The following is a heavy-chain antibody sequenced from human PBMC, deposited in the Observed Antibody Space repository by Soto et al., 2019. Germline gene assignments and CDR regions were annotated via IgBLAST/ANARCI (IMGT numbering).Heavy chain of an antibody. CDR2: ISSSSSYI. J-gene: IGHJ6*02. Sequence: PGGSLRLSCAASGFTFSSYSMNWVRQAPGKGLEWVSSISSSSSYIYYADSVKGRFTISRDNAKSSLYLQMNSLRAEDTAVYYCARLHHRDTDVWGQGTTVTVSS. CDR3: ARLHHRDTDV. D-gene: IGHD5-18*01. V-gene: IGHV3-21*01. CDR1: GFTFSSYS.